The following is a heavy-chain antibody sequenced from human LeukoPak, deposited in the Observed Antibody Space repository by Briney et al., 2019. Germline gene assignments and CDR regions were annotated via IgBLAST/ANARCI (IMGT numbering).Heavy chain of an antibody. J-gene: IGHJ6*02. CDR2: IYYSGST. V-gene: IGHV4-39*07. Sequence: SETLSLTCTVSGGSISGSSYFWGWIRQPPGKGLEWIGSIYYSGSTYYNPSLKSRVTISVDTSKNQFSLKLSSVTAADTAVYYCARDQVTYGMDVWGQGTTVTVSS. D-gene: IGHD5-18*01. CDR3: ARDQVTYGMDV. CDR1: GGSISGSSYF.